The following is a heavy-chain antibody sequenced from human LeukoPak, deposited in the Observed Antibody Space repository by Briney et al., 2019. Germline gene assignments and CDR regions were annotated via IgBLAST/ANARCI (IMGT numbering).Heavy chain of an antibody. CDR3: AKDQWLVHPRHDY. V-gene: IGHV1-3*01. J-gene: IGHJ4*02. D-gene: IGHD6-19*01. CDR1: GYTFTSYA. Sequence: GASVKVSCKASGYTFTSYAMHWVRQAPGQRLEWMGWINAGNGNTKYSQKFQGRVTITRDTSASTAYMELSSLRSEDTAVYYCAKDQWLVHPRHDYWGQGTLVTVSS. CDR2: INAGNGNT.